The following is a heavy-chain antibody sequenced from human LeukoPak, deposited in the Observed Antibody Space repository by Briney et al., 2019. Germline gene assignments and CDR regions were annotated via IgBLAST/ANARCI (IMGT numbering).Heavy chain of an antibody. J-gene: IGHJ2*01. V-gene: IGHV3-30*14. CDR2: ISYDGSNK. Sequence: GGSLRLSCAASGFTFSSYAMHWVRQAPGKGLEWVAVISYDGSNKYYADSVKGRFTISRENAKNSLYLQMDSLRAEDTAVYYCVREGVSSSWNNWYFDLWGRGTLVTVSS. CDR1: GFTFSSYA. CDR3: VREGVSSSWNNWYFDL. D-gene: IGHD6-13*01.